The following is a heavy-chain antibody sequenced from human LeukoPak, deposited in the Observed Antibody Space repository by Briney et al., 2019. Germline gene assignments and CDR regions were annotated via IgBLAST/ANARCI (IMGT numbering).Heavy chain of an antibody. D-gene: IGHD3-3*01. CDR2: FDPEDGET. V-gene: IGHV1-24*01. Sequence: ASVKVSCKVSGYTLTELSMHWVRQAPGKGLEWMGGFDPEDGETIYAQKFQGRVTMTEDTSTDTAYMELSSLRSEDTAVYYCATWRLIFGVVNRLGAFDIWGQGTMVTVSS. J-gene: IGHJ3*02. CDR3: ATWRLIFGVVNRLGAFDI. CDR1: GYTLTELS.